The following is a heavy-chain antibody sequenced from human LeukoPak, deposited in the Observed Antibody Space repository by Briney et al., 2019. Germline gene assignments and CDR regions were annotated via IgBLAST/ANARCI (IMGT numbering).Heavy chain of an antibody. D-gene: IGHD3-3*01. V-gene: IGHV1-18*04. CDR3: ARVGYYDFWSGYYESMDV. CDR2: ISAYNGNT. CDR1: GYTFTGYY. J-gene: IGHJ6*02. Sequence: ASVKVSCKASGYTFTGYYMHWVRQAPGQGLEWMGWISAYNGNTNYAQKLQGRVTMTTDTSTSTAYMELRSLRSDDTAVYYCARVGYYDFWSGYYESMDVWGQGTTVTVSS.